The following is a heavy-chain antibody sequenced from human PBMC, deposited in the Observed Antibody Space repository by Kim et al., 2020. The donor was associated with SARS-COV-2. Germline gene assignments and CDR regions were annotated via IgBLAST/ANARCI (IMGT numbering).Heavy chain of an antibody. CDR1: GFTFSSYD. CDR3: AIGYFARTGGYSLADAFVI. J-gene: IGHJ3*02. D-gene: IGHD5-18*01. V-gene: IGHV3-23*01. Sequence: GGSLRLSCAVSGFTFSSYDMSWVRQAPGKGLEWVSAISGSGGSTYYADSVKGRFTISRDNSRNTLYLQMNSLRADDTAVYYCAIGYFARTGGYSLADAFVIWGHGTMVTVSS. CDR2: ISGSGGST.